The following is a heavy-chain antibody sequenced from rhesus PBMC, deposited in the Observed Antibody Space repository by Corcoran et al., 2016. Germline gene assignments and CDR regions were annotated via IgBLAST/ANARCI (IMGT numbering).Heavy chain of an antibody. D-gene: IGHD6-37*01. V-gene: IGHV3-136*01. J-gene: IGHJ4*01. Sequence: EVQLVETGGGLVQAGGPLRICCAASGCNFSSYDNSVDRQARGQGLEWVSFISYTGKTRDYADSVKGRFTSSRDNAKNSLSLQMSSLRAEDTAVYYCTRSPLGGGWSYFDYWGQGVLVTVSS. CDR3: TRSPLGGGWSYFDY. CDR2: ISYTGKTR. CDR1: GCNFSSYD.